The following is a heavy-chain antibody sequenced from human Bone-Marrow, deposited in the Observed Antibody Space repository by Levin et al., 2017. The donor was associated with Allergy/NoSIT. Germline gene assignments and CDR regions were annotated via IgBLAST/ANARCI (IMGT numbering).Heavy chain of an antibody. Sequence: PSETLSLTCSVSGDSISGSFYYWGWIRQPPGKGLEWIGSVHYTGATFFNSSLKSRLTISVDLSRNQFSLNLRSVTAADTALFYCARQSGSQEFGYYFDKWGQGSLVTVSS. J-gene: IGHJ4*02. V-gene: IGHV4-39*01. D-gene: IGHD2/OR15-2a*01. CDR1: GDSISGSFYY. CDR3: ARQSGSQEFGYYFDK. CDR2: VHYTGAT.